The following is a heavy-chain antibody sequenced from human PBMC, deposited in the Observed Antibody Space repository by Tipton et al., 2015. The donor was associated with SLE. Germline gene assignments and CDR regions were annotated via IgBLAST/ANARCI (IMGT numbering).Heavy chain of an antibody. CDR2: IYYSGST. V-gene: IGHV4-39*01. J-gene: IGHJ4*02. CDR3: ARGGIADPFDY. Sequence: TLSLTCTVSGGSISSSSYYWGWFRQPPGKGLEWIGSIYYSGSTYYHPSLKSRVTISVDTSKNQFSLKLSSVTAADTAVYYCARGGIADPFDYWGQGTLVTVSS. CDR1: GGSISSSSYY. D-gene: IGHD6-13*01.